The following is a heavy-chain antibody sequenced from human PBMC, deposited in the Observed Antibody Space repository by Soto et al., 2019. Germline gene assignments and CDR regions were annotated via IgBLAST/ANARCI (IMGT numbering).Heavy chain of an antibody. CDR1: GFTFSSYA. CDR2: LNGAGGST. CDR3: PAPRDESGLVISRFNYGMDG. Sequence: GGSLRLSCAASGFTFSSYAMSWVRHVPGRGLEWVSSLNGAGGSTYYADSVRGRFTISRDNSQNTLFLQMNRLTVDDTAIYYCPAPRDESGLVISRFNYGMDGWGLGTRVTVSS. V-gene: IGHV3-23*01. J-gene: IGHJ6*02. D-gene: IGHD2-21*01.